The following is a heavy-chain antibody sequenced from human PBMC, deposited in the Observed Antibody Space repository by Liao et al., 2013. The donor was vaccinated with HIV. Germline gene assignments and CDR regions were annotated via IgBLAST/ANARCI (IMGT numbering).Heavy chain of an antibody. J-gene: IGHJ3*01. CDR3: AARIAISGVAIPHALDV. CDR2: IHSSGNT. Sequence: QMQVQESGPGLVKPSETLSLTCAVSGGSINNHYWNWIRQPAGRGLEWVGRIHSSGNTNYNPSLKSRVTMSVDTSKNQFSLRLTSVTAADTAVYYCAARIAISGVAIPHALDVWGQGTMVAVSS. D-gene: IGHD3-3*01. V-gene: IGHV4-4*07. CDR1: GGSINNHY.